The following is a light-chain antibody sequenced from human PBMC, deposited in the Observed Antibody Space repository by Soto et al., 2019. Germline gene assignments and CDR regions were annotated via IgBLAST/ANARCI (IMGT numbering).Light chain of an antibody. Sequence: DIQMTQSPSSLSASVRDRVTITCRASQSISNYLNWYQQRPGTAPKLLIYAASSLHTGVPSRFSGSGSGTDFTLTISSLQPEDFATYYCHQSYSRPITLGQGTRLEIK. J-gene: IGKJ5*01. V-gene: IGKV1-39*01. CDR2: AAS. CDR3: HQSYSRPIT. CDR1: QSISNY.